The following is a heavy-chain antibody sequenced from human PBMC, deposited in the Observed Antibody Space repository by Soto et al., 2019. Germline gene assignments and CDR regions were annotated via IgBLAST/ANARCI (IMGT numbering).Heavy chain of an antibody. CDR2: TYYRSKWYN. CDR1: GDTVCINLTA. CDR3: ARERIAAAGIRYYYYGMDV. J-gene: IGHJ6*02. Sequence: SQTLTLRLDISGDTVCINLTAWTWIRPSPSRGLEWLGRTYYRSKWYNDYAVSVKSRITINPDTSKNQFSLQLNSVTPEDTAVYYCARERIAAAGIRYYYYGMDVWGQGNTVNVS. D-gene: IGHD6-13*01. V-gene: IGHV6-1*01.